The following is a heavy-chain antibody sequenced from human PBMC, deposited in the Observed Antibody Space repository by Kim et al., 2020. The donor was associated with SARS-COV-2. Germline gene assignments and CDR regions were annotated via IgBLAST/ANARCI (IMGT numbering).Heavy chain of an antibody. CDR3: ARGRRGYCGDDCHYCFDY. V-gene: IGHV5-51*01. CDR1: GYSFTNYW. D-gene: IGHD2-21*02. Sequence: GESLKISCKGSGYSFTNYWIGWVRQMPGKGLEWMGIIYPGDSETRYSPSFQGQVTISADKSISTAYLQWSSLKASDTAMYYCARGRRGYCGDDCHYCFDYWGQATLVTVSS. CDR2: IYPGDSET. J-gene: IGHJ4*02.